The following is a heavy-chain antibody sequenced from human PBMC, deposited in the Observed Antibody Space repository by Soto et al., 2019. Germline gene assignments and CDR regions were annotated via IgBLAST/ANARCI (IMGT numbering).Heavy chain of an antibody. V-gene: IGHV4-31*03. D-gene: IGHD3-10*01. J-gene: IGHJ4*02. CDR1: GGSISSGGYY. CDR2: IYYSGST. CDR3: GRAFVGFGEFNHFDY. Sequence: QVQLQESGPGLVKPSQTLSLTCTVSGGSISSGGYYWSWIRQHPGKGLEWIGYIYYSGSTYYNPSLKSRVTMSVATFKNQFSLELSSVIAANTAVYYCGRAFVGFGEFNHFDYWGQGTLVTVSS.